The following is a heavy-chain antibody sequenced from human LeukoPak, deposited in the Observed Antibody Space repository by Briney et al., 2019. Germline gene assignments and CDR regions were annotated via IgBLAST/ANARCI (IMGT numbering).Heavy chain of an antibody. V-gene: IGHV4-34*01. CDR1: GGSTSSYY. CDR2: INHSGST. CDR3: ARDQPPYYYDSSGYYSGYYFDY. J-gene: IGHJ4*02. D-gene: IGHD3-22*01. Sequence: SETLSLTCTVSGGSTSSYYWSWIRQPPGKGLEWIGEINHSGSTNYNPSLKSRVTISVDTSKNQFSLKLSSVTAADTAVYYCARDQPPYYYDSSGYYSGYYFDYWGQGTLVTVSS.